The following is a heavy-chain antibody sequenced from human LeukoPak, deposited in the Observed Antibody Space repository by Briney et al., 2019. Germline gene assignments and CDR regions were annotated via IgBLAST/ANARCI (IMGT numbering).Heavy chain of an antibody. V-gene: IGHV3-23*01. CDR3: ARSRLSGINDAFDI. J-gene: IGHJ3*02. D-gene: IGHD3-3*01. CDR1: GFTFSSYA. Sequence: RGSLRLSCAASGFTFSSYAMSWVRQAPGKGLEWVSAISSSGGSTYYADSVKGRFTISRDNSKNTLYLQMNSLRAEDTAVYYCARSRLSGINDAFDIWGQGTMVTVSS. CDR2: ISSSGGST.